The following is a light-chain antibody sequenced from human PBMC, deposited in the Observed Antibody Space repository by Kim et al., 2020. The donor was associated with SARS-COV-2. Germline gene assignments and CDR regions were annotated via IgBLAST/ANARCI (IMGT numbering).Light chain of an antibody. CDR3: QSYDSSLSGPNWV. V-gene: IGLV1-40*01. CDR2: GNS. Sequence: VTISCTGSSSNIRAGYDVHWYQQLPGTAPKLLIYGNSNRPSGVPDRFSGSKSGTSASLAITGLQAEDEADYYCQSYDSSLSGPNWVFGGGTQLTVL. CDR1: SSNIRAGYD. J-gene: IGLJ3*02.